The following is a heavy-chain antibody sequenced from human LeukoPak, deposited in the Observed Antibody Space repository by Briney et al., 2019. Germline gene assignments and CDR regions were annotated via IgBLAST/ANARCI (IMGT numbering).Heavy chain of an antibody. CDR1: GGSFSGYY. J-gene: IGHJ4*02. Sequence: PSETLSLTCAVYGGSFSGYYWSWIRQPPGKGLEWIGEINHSGSTNYNPSLKSRVTISVDTSKNQFSLKLSSVTAADTAVYYCAREGSRYADYWGQGTLVTVSS. CDR3: AREGSRYADY. V-gene: IGHV4-34*01. CDR2: INHSGST. D-gene: IGHD1-26*01.